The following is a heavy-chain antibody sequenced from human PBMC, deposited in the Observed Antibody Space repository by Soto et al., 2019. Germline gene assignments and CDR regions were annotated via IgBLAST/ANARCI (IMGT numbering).Heavy chain of an antibody. Sequence: EVQLLESGGGLVQPGGSLRLSCAASGFSFSSYAMVWVRQAPGKGLEWVSVISARGGSFYFADPVKGRFTMSRDNSKNELSLEMNSLRAEDTAIYFCAKGSIEYSASVDNWGQGTLVLVSS. J-gene: IGHJ4*02. D-gene: IGHD5-18*01. V-gene: IGHV3-23*01. CDR2: ISARGGSF. CDR3: AKGSIEYSASVDN. CDR1: GFSFSSYA.